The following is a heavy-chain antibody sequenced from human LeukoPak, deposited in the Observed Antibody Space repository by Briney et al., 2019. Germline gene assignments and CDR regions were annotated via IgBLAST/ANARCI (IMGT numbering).Heavy chain of an antibody. CDR2: IIPIFGTA. V-gene: IGHV1-69*06. CDR3: PRAAVTYCGGDCYSKFDY. Sequence: SVKVSCKASGGTFSSYAISWVRQAPGQGLEWMGGIIPIFGTANYAQKFQGRVTITADKSTNTAYMELSSLRSEDTAVYYCPRAAVTYCGGDCYSKFDYWGQGTLVTVSS. J-gene: IGHJ4*02. D-gene: IGHD2-21*02. CDR1: GGTFSSYA.